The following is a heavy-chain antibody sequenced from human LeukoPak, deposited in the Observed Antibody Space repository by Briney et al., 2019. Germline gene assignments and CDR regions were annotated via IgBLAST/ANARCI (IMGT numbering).Heavy chain of an antibody. Sequence: PGGSLRLSCEGSGFIFRSYAMHWVRQAPGRGLEWLTVISYNGADIEYSDSVKGRFTISRDYSKNTLYLQMNSLRAEDTAVYFCAKDLLDCYFDYWGQGTLVTVSS. J-gene: IGHJ4*02. CDR1: GFIFRSYA. V-gene: IGHV3-30*04. D-gene: IGHD2-15*01. CDR3: AKDLLDCYFDY. CDR2: ISYNGADI.